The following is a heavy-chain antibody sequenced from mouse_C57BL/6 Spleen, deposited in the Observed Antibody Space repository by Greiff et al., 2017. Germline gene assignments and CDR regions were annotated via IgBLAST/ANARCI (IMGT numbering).Heavy chain of an antibody. J-gene: IGHJ2*01. CDR2: IYPGDGDT. CDR3: ARGEDGYDWVDY. CDR1: GYAFSSYW. V-gene: IGHV1-80*01. Sequence: QLQQSGAELVKPGASVKISCKASGYAFSSYWMNWVKQRPGKGLEWIGQIYPGDGDTNYNGKFKGKATLTADKSSSTAYMQLSSLTSEDSAVYFCARGEDGYDWVDYWGQGTTLTVSS. D-gene: IGHD2-2*01.